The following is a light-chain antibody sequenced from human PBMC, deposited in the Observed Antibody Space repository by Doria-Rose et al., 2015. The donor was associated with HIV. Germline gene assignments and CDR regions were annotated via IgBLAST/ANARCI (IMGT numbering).Light chain of an antibody. V-gene: IGKV3-20*01. Sequence: TQSPGTLSLSPGERATLSCRASQSVSANYLAWYQQRPGQSPRLLNYGASSRATDIPDRFSGSGSGTDFTLTISRLEPEDFAVYYCHQYASSRTFGQGTMVEIK. CDR3: HQYASSRT. CDR2: GAS. CDR1: QSVSANY. J-gene: IGKJ1*01.